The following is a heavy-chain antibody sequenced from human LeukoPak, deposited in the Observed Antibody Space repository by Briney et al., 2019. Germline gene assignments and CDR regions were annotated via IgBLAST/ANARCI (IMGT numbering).Heavy chain of an antibody. J-gene: IGHJ4*02. CDR3: ARAYDSSGHPSDFDY. CDR2: INPGGGST. V-gene: IGHV1-46*01. Sequence: ASVKVSCKASGYTFTSYYMHWVRQAPGQGLEWMGIINPGGGSTSYAQKFQGRVTMTRDTSTSTVYMELSSLRSEDTAVYYCARAYDSSGHPSDFDYWGQGTLVTVSS. CDR1: GYTFTSYY. D-gene: IGHD3-22*01.